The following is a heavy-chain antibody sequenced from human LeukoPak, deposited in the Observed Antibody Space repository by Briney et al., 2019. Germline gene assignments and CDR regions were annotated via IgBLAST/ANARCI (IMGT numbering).Heavy chain of an antibody. V-gene: IGHV3-23*01. CDR1: GPDFNTYD. Sequence: PGGSLRLSCVGSGPDFNTYDLTWVRQAPGKGLEWVALFGTRHTHIFYADSVEGRFAISRDNSKNTVYLQMNSLRVEDAAVYYCVKLAWMIVVDRASWFDPWGQGTLVTVSS. D-gene: IGHD3-22*01. CDR3: VKLAWMIVVDRASWFDP. J-gene: IGHJ5*02. CDR2: FGTRHTHI.